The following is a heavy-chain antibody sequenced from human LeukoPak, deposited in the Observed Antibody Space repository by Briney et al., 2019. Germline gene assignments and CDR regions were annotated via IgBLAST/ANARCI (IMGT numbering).Heavy chain of an antibody. J-gene: IGHJ6*02. D-gene: IGHD6-13*01. CDR1: GGSIRSGDYY. CDR3: ARYIAAAGYYYYYYGMDV. CDR2: IYYSGST. V-gene: IGHV4-30-4*01. Sequence: SQTLSLTCTVSGGSIRSGDYYWSWIRQPPGKGLEWIGYIYYSGSTYYNPSLKSRVTISVDTSKNQFSLKLSSVTAADTAVYYCARYIAAAGYYYYYYGMDVWGQGTTVTVSS.